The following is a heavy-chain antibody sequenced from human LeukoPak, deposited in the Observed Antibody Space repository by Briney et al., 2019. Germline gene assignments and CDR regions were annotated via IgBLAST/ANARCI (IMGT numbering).Heavy chain of an antibody. CDR3: AVLIVGATPGWFDP. J-gene: IGHJ5*02. Sequence: PSETLSLTCTVSGGSISSYYWSWIRQPPGKGLEWIGYIYYSGSTNYNPSLKSRVTISVDTSKNRFSLKLSSVTAADTAVYYCAVLIVGATPGWFDPWGQGTLVTVSS. V-gene: IGHV4-59*01. D-gene: IGHD1-26*01. CDR2: IYYSGST. CDR1: GGSISSYY.